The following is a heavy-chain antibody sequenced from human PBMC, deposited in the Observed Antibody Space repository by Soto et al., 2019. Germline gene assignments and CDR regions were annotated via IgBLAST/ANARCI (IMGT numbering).Heavy chain of an antibody. V-gene: IGHV3-64*01. J-gene: IGHJ4*02. Sequence: GGSLRLSCAASGFIFSNYAILWVHQAPGKGLECVSAISGNGGSTYYANSVKGRFTVSRGNSENTLYLQMGSLRPEDTAVYYCAIVGGRVSGWYPLDYWGQGTLVTVSS. D-gene: IGHD6-19*01. CDR3: AIVGGRVSGWYPLDY. CDR2: ISGNGGST. CDR1: GFIFSNYA.